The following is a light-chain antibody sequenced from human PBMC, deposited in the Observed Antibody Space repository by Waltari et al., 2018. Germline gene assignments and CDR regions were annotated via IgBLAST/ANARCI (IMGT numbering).Light chain of an antibody. CDR3: QSYDSSLSGSV. CDR2: GNS. CDR1: SSNIGAGYD. Sequence: QSVLTQPPSVSAAPGQRVTISCTGSSSNIGAGYDVHWYQQLPGTAPKRLIYGNSNRPSGVPDRCSGSKSGTSASLAITGLQAEDEADYYCQSYDSSLSGSVFGGGTKLTVL. V-gene: IGLV1-40*01. J-gene: IGLJ2*01.